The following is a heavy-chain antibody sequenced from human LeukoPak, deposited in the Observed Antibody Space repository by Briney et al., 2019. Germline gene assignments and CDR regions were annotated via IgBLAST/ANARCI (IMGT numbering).Heavy chain of an antibody. D-gene: IGHD3-3*01. CDR1: GFTFSSYA. CDR2: I. J-gene: IGHJ4*02. Sequence: GGSLRLSCAASGFTFSSYAMSWVRQAPGKGLEWVSSIDSVKGRFTISRDNAKNSLYLQMNSLRAEDTAVYYCARGSEWSSGVSDYWGQGTLVTVSS. CDR3: ARGSEWSSGVSDY. V-gene: IGHV3-21*01.